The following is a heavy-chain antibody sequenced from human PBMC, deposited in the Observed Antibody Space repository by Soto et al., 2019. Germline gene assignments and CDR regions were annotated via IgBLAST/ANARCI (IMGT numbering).Heavy chain of an antibody. CDR1: GFSVSFYY. CDR2: IHSDGTT. V-gene: IGHV3-53*01. CDR3: DRVRYSSFDF. J-gene: IGHJ4*02. D-gene: IGHD3-16*02. Sequence: PGGSVRLSCAASGFSVSFYYVTWVRQAPGKGLEWVSIIHSDGTTYYADSVKGRFTFSRDSSKNTVYLQMNSLRGEDTAVYYCDRVRYSSFDFWGQGTLVTVSS.